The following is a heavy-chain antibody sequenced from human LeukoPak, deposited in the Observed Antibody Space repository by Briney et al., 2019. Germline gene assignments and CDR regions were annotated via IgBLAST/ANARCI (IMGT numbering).Heavy chain of an antibody. J-gene: IGHJ4*02. CDR1: GDSVSSKSAA. V-gene: IGHV6-1*01. Sequence: SQTLSLTCAISGDSVSSKSAAWNWIRQSPSRGLEWLGRAYYRSKWYIDYAVSVRSRMTINPDTSKSQISLQLNSVTPEDTAVYYCARALARTPGRPDPFDYSGQGTLVTVSS. CDR2: AYYRSKWYI. CDR3: ARALARTPGRPDPFDY. D-gene: IGHD1-14*01.